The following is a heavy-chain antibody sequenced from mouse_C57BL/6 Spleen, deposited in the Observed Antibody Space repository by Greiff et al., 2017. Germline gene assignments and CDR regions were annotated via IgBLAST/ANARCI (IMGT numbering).Heavy chain of an antibody. CDR2: INPNNGGT. Sequence: VQLQQSGPELVKPGASVKISCKASGYTFTDYYMNWVKQSHGKSLEWIGDINPNNGGTSYNQKFKGKATLTVDNASSTAYMELRSLTSEDSAVYYCAREGPYAMDYWGQGTSVTVS. CDR1: GYTFTDYY. V-gene: IGHV1-26*01. CDR3: AREGPYAMDY. J-gene: IGHJ4*01. D-gene: IGHD3-3*01.